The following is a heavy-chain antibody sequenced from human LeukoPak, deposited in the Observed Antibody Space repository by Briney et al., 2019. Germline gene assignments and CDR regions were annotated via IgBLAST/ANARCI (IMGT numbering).Heavy chain of an antibody. CDR1: GGSISSYY. V-gene: IGHV4-4*07. Sequence: SETLSLTCTVSGGSISSYYWSRIRQPAGKGLEWIGRIYTSGSTNYNPSLKSRVTMSVDTSKNQFSLKLSSVTAADTAVYYCARGGQLLYGDNWFDPWGQGTLVTVSS. J-gene: IGHJ5*02. CDR3: ARGGQLLYGDNWFDP. CDR2: IYTSGST. D-gene: IGHD2-2*02.